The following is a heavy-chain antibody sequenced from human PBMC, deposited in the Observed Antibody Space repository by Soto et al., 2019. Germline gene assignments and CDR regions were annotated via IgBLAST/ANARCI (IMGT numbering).Heavy chain of an antibody. CDR3: ARIRRRTDTPEARLNF. CDR1: GYTFTSYG. V-gene: IGHV1-18*01. D-gene: IGHD3-3*02. J-gene: IGHJ4*02. CDR2: ISPYKGRR. Sequence: QIQLVQSGSEVKTPGASVKVSCKVSGYTFTSYGISWVRQTRGQGLEWVGWISPYKGRRNYTESLQGTITLTTDTSTSTAYMELKGHTSGDTAVYFCARIRRRTDTPEARLNFWGQGSLVTVSS.